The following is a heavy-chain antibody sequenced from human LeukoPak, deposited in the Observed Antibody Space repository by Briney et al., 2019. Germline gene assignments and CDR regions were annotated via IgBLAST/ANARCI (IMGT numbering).Heavy chain of an antibody. V-gene: IGHV1-18*01. D-gene: IGHD5-18*01. Sequence: ASVKVSCKASGYTFTSYGISWVRQAPGQGLEWMGWISAYNGNTNYAQKLQGRVTVTTDTSTSIAYMELRSLRSDDTAVYYCATNEGYSYDNWFDPWGQGTLVTVSS. CDR3: ATNEGYSYDNWFDP. CDR1: GYTFTSYG. CDR2: ISAYNGNT. J-gene: IGHJ5*02.